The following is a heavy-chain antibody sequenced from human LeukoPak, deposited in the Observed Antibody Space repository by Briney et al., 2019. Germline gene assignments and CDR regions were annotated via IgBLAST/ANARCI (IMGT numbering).Heavy chain of an antibody. J-gene: IGHJ4*02. CDR2: IKSKAAGGTT. CDR3: TTGPDPTFDY. V-gene: IGHV3-15*01. CDR1: GFTFSNVW. Sequence: PGESLRLSCAASGFTFSNVWMSWVRQAPGKGLEWVGRIKSKAAGGTTDYAAPVKGRFTISRDDSKNTLYLQMNSLKTEDTAIYYCTTGPDPTFDYWGRGTLVTVSS.